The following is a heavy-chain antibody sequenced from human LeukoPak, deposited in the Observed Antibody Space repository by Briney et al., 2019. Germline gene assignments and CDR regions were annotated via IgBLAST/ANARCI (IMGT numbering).Heavy chain of an antibody. D-gene: IGHD3-22*01. CDR3: VRAPGGITMIVGG. CDR2: INPNSGGT. CDR1: GYTFTGYY. J-gene: IGHJ4*02. Sequence: ASVKVSCKASGYTFTGYYMHWVRQAPGQGLEWMGRINPNSGGTNYAQKFQGRVTMTRDTSISTAYMELSRLRSHDTAVYYCVRAPGGITMIVGGWGQGTLVTVSS. V-gene: IGHV1-2*06.